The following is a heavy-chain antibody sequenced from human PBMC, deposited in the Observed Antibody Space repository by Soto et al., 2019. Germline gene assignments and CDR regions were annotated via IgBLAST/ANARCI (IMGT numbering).Heavy chain of an antibody. V-gene: IGHV1-18*01. CDR1: GYTFTSYV. D-gene: IGHD1-20*01. CDR2: VSAYNGNT. CDR3: ARGPLTLPEYYCNGLAD. Sequence: QVQLVQSGAEVKKPGASVKVSCKASGYTFTSYVISWVRQAPGQGLEWMGWVSAYNGNTNYAQKLQGRVTMTTDTPTSIGDSELRSLSSDDTAVYYCARGPLTLPEYYCNGLADWGQGTTVTVS. J-gene: IGHJ6*02.